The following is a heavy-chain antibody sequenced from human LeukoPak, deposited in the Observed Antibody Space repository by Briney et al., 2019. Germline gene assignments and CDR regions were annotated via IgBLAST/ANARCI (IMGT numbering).Heavy chain of an antibody. CDR2: IYHSGST. CDR3: ARPAWEGGDYAEYFDL. CDR1: GFTFSSDSM. D-gene: IGHD4-17*01. V-gene: IGHV4-4*02. J-gene: IGHJ2*01. Sequence: GSLRLSCAASGFTFSSDSMNWVRQAPGKGLEWIGEIYHSGSTDYNPSLKSRVTISLDKSKNQFSLNLTSVTAADTAVYYCARPAWEGGDYAEYFDLWGRGTLVTVSS.